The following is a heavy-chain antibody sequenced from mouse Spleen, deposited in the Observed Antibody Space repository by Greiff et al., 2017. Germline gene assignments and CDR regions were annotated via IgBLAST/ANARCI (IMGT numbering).Heavy chain of an antibody. D-gene: IGHD2-14*01. CDR1: GYTFTDYE. J-gene: IGHJ1*01. CDR2: IDPETGGT. V-gene: IGHV1-15*01. CDR3: TRSEVRGYFDV. Sequence: VKLQQSGAELVRPGASVTLSCKASGYTFTDYEMHWVKQTPVHGLEWIGAIDPETGGTAYNQKFKGKAILTADKSSSTAYMELRSLTSEDSAVYYCTRSEVRGYFDVWGAGTTVTVSS.